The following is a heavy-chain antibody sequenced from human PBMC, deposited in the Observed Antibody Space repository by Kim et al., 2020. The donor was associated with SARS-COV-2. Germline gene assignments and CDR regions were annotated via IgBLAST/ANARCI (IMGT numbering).Heavy chain of an antibody. V-gene: IGHV3-30*04. CDR2: ISYDGSNK. CDR3: ARAHSYSSSWPQWELPLLCGMDV. J-gene: IGHJ6*02. Sequence: GGSLRLSCAASGFTFSSYAMHWVRQAPGKGLEWVAVISYDGSNKYYADSVKGRFTISRDNSKNTLYLQMNSLRAEDTAVYYCARAHSYSSSWPQWELPLLCGMDVWGQGTTVTVSS. D-gene: IGHD6-13*01. CDR1: GFTFSSYA.